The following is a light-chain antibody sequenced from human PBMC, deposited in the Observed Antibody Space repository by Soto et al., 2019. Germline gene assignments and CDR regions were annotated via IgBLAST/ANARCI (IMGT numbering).Light chain of an antibody. CDR1: QGIGTW. V-gene: IGKV1D-12*01. Sequence: DVQVTQSPTFVSASVGDRVTITCLASQGIGTWLAWYQQKPGQAPNLLIYGATNLQDGVPSRFSGSGLGTHFTLTIFSLQPEDSASYHCKQPNSFLITFGQGTRLEIK. CDR2: GAT. J-gene: IGKJ5*01. CDR3: KQPNSFLIT.